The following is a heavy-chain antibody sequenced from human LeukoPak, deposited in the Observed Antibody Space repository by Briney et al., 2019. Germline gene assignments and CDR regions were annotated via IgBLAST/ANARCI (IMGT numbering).Heavy chain of an antibody. D-gene: IGHD3-9*01. CDR3: ARDQDILTGYYFDY. J-gene: IGHJ4*02. CDR2: ISYDGSNK. Sequence: GGSLRLSCAASGFTFSSYAMHWVRQAPGKGLEWVAVISYDGSNKYYADSVKGRFTISRDNSKNTLYLQMNSLRAEDTAVYYCARDQDILTGYYFDYWGQGTLVTVSS. V-gene: IGHV3-30*04. CDR1: GFTFSSYA.